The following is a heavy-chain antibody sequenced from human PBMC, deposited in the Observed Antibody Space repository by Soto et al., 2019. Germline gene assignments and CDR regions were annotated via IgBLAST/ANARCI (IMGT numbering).Heavy chain of an antibody. J-gene: IGHJ4*02. D-gene: IGHD3-3*02. V-gene: IGHV4-31*03. CDR3: ARESCISTDCLMLSFDY. Sequence: QVQLEESGPGLVKPSETLSLTCSVSGGSISSGTYYWTWIRQHPEKGLEWIGYIYYTGSTYYNPSLKSRLTISQDTSTNHFSLELSSVSAADTAVYYCARESCISTDCLMLSFDYWGQGILVTGSS. CDR2: IYYTGST. CDR1: GGSISSGTYY.